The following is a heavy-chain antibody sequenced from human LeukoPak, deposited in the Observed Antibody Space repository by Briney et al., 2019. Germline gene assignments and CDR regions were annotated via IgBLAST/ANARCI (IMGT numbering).Heavy chain of an antibody. D-gene: IGHD1-26*01. J-gene: IGHJ4*02. V-gene: IGHV3-74*01. CDR1: GFALSNYW. CDR3: ARGATYAYYQDY. CDR2: IKYDASST. Sequence: GGSLRLSCAASGFALSNYWMSWVRQAPGKGLVWVSRIKYDASSTSYADSVKGRFTISRDNAKNTLYLQMNSLRAEDTAVYYCARGATYAYYQDYWGQGTLVTVSS.